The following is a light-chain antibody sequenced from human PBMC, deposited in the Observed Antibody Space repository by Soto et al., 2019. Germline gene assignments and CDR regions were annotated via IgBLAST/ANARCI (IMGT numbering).Light chain of an antibody. V-gene: IGLV2-8*01. CDR3: SSYAGSNNLL. CDR2: EVS. CDR1: TSVVGGYNY. Sequence: QSALTQPPSASGSPGQSVTISCTGTTSVVGGYNYVSWYQQHPGKAPKLIIYEVSKRPSGVPDRFSGSKSGNTASLTVSGLQADDEAEFSCSSYAGSNNLLFGGGTKLTVL. J-gene: IGLJ2*01.